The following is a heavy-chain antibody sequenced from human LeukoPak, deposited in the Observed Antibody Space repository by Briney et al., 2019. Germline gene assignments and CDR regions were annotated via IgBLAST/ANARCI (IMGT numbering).Heavy chain of an antibody. D-gene: IGHD2-2*01. Sequence: GGSLRLSCAASGFTFSDYYMSWIRQAPGKGLEWVSYISSSGSTIYYADSVKGRFTISRANAKNSLYLQMNSLRAEDTAVYYCAREVRRSSPLDYWGQGTLVTVSS. V-gene: IGHV3-11*01. J-gene: IGHJ4*02. CDR2: ISSSGSTI. CDR1: GFTFSDYY. CDR3: AREVRRSSPLDY.